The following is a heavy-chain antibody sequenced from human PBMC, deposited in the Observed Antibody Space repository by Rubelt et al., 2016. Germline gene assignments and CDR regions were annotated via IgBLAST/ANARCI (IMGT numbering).Heavy chain of an antibody. CDR1: GGSISSNSYY. V-gene: IGHV4-39*01. CDR2: IYYSGST. CDR3: ARPSSWGSSWYFAFDV. Sequence: QLQLQESGPGLVKPSETLSLTCTVSGGSISSNSYYWGWIRQPPGKGLEWIGSIYYSGSTYYNPSLKSRVTISVDTSKNQLSLSLGVVTAADTAVYYCARPSSWGSSWYFAFDVWGQGTMVTVSS. J-gene: IGHJ3*01. D-gene: IGHD6-13*01.